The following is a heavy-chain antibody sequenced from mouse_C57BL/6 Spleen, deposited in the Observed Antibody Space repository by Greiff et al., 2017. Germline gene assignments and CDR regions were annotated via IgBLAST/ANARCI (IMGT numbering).Heavy chain of an antibody. D-gene: IGHD1-1*01. CDR2: ISYDGSN. V-gene: IGHV3-6*01. J-gene: IGHJ2*01. CDR3: AVTTVVATVDY. Sequence: EVQLVESGPGLVKPSQSLSLTCSVTGYSITSGYYWNWIRQFPGNKLEWMGYISYDGSNNYNPSLKNRISITRDPSKNQFFLKLNAVTTEDTATYYCAVTTVVATVDYWGQGTTLTVSS. CDR1: GYSITSGYY.